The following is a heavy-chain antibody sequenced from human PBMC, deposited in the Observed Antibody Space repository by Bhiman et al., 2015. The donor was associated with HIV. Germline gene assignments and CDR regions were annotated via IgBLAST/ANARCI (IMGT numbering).Heavy chain of an antibody. CDR2: ISWNGDRK. V-gene: IGHV3-9*01. Sequence: EVQLVESGGGSVQPGRSLRLGCEASGFTFDNFAMHWVRQAPGKGLEWVSSISWNGDRKGYGDSVKGRFTISRDDAKKSLFLQMNSLRPEDTALYYCVKASHDFGGHFESWGHGTMVTVSS. CDR1: GFTFDNFA. J-gene: IGHJ4*01. CDR3: VKASHDFGGHFES. D-gene: IGHD4-23*01.